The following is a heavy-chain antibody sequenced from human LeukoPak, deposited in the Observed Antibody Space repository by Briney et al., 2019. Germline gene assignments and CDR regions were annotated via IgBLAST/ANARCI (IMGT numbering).Heavy chain of an antibody. D-gene: IGHD2/OR15-2a*01. CDR3: AKVLTALPLGYFDY. CDR2: ISYDGSNK. Sequence: GGSLRLSCAASGFTFSSCGMHWVRQAPGKGLEWVAVISYDGSNKYYADSVKGRFTVSRDNSKNTLYLQMNSLRLEDTAVYYCAKVLTALPLGYFDYWGQGILVTVSS. J-gene: IGHJ4*02. CDR1: GFTFSSCG. V-gene: IGHV3-30*18.